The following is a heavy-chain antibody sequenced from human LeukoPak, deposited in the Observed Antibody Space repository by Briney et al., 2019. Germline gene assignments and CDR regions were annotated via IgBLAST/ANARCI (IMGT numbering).Heavy chain of an antibody. D-gene: IGHD3-16*01. V-gene: IGHV4-34*01. CDR1: GGSFSGYY. J-gene: IGHJ4*02. Sequence: FETLSLTCAVYGGSFSGYYWSWIRQPPGKGLEWIGEINHSGSTNYNPSLKSRVTISVDTSKNQFSLKLSSVTAADTAVYYCASVDYVWGSFYWGQATQVSLSS. CDR2: INHSGST. CDR3: ASVDYVWGSFY.